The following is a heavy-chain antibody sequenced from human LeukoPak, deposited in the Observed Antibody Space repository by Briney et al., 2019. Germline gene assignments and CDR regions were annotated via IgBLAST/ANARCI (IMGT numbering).Heavy chain of an antibody. J-gene: IGHJ4*02. V-gene: IGHV4-34*01. CDR2: INISGST. CDR3: ARGTLMVRGDR. D-gene: IGHD3-10*01. Sequence: SETLSLTCAVYGGSFSGYYWCWICQRPRKGLGWIGEINISGSTNSNQSPKSPVTISVDTSKNKFSLNLSSVSAADTAVYYCARGTLMVRGDRWSQGTLVTVSS. CDR1: GGSFSGYY.